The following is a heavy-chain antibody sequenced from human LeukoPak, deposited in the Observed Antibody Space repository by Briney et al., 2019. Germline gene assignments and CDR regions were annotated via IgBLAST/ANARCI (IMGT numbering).Heavy chain of an antibody. CDR2: IIPILGIA. J-gene: IGHJ4*02. CDR3: ARDQDDGYNYEGADY. CDR1: GGTFSSYA. D-gene: IGHD5-24*01. V-gene: IGHV1-69*04. Sequence: SVKVSCRASGGTFSSYAISWVRQAPGQGLEWMGRIIPILGIANYAQKFQGRVTITADKSTSTAYMELSSLRSEDTAVYYCARDQDDGYNYEGADYWGQGTLVTVSS.